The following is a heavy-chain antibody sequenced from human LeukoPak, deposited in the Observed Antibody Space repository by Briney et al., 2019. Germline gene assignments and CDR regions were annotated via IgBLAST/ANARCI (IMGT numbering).Heavy chain of an antibody. CDR2: IIPILGIA. CDR3: ARDPDFWSGYYRYWYFDL. D-gene: IGHD3-3*01. V-gene: IGHV1-69*04. J-gene: IGHJ2*01. CDR1: GYTFTSNG. Sequence: SVKVSCKASGYTFTSNGISWVRQAPGQGLEWMGRIIPILGIANYAQKFQGRVTMTRDTSTSTVYMELSSLRSEDTAVYYCARDPDFWSGYYRYWYFDLWGRGTLVTVSS.